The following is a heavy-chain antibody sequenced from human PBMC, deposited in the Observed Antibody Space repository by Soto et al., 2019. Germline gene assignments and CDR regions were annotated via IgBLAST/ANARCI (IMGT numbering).Heavy chain of an antibody. CDR3: ARKARDGSGYDLFDY. Sequence: SETLSLTCTVSGGSISSGGYYWSWIRQHPGKGLEWIGYIYYSGSTYYNPSLKSRVTISVDTSKNQFSLKLSSVTAADTAVYYCARKARDGSGYDLFDYWGQGTLVTVSS. D-gene: IGHD5-12*01. J-gene: IGHJ4*02. V-gene: IGHV4-31*03. CDR2: IYYSGST. CDR1: GGSISSGGYY.